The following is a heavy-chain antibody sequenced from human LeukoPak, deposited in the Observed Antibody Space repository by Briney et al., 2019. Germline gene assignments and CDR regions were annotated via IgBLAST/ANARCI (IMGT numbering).Heavy chain of an antibody. CDR1: GFTISSYS. Sequence: PGGSLRLSCAASGFTISSYSMNWVRQAPGKGLEWVSYISSSGNAVYYAGSVKGRFTISRDNAKNSLYLQMNSLRAEDTAVYYCARRATVTAYNWFDPWGQGTLVTVSS. J-gene: IGHJ5*02. D-gene: IGHD4-17*01. CDR2: ISSSGNAV. CDR3: ARRATVTAYNWFDP. V-gene: IGHV3-48*01.